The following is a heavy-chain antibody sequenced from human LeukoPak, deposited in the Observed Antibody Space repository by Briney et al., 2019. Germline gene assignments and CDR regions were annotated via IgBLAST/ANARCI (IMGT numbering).Heavy chain of an antibody. CDR1: GGSISSYY. Sequence: SETLSLTCTVSGGSISSYYWSWIRQPPGKGLEWIGYIHYSGSTNNNPSLKSRVTISVDTSKNQFSLKLSSVTAADTAVYYCATGLRYFDWLPYFDCWGQGTLVTVSS. CDR2: IHYSGST. V-gene: IGHV4-59*12. J-gene: IGHJ4*02. D-gene: IGHD3-9*01. CDR3: ATGLRYFDWLPYFDC.